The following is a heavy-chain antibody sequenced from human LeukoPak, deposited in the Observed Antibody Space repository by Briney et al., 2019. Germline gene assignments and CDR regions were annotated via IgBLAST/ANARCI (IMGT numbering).Heavy chain of an antibody. D-gene: IGHD6-13*01. CDR1: GNTFTSYD. CDR2: MNPNSGNT. V-gene: IGHV1-8*01. J-gene: IGHJ4*02. CDR3: ARGVSIAAALTLGY. Sequence: VSVKVSCKASGNTFTSYDINWVRQATGQGLEWMGWMNPNSGNTGYAQKFQGRVTMTRNTSISTAYMELSSLRSEDTAVYYCARGVSIAAALTLGYWGQGTLVAVSS.